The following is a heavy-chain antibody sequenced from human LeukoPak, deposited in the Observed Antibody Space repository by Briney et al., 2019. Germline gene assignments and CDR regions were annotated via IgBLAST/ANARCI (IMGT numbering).Heavy chain of an antibody. J-gene: IGHJ4*02. Sequence: SVKVSCKASGGTFSSYAISWVRQAPRQGLEWMGGIIPIFGTANYAQKFQGRVTITTDESTSTAYMELSSLRSEDTAVYYCARESGTSSGYYSAVDYWGQGTLVTVSS. CDR1: GGTFSSYA. CDR2: IIPIFGTA. V-gene: IGHV1-69*05. D-gene: IGHD3-22*01. CDR3: ARESGTSSGYYSAVDY.